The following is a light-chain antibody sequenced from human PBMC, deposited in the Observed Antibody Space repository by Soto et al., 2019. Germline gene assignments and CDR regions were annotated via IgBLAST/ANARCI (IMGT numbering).Light chain of an antibody. Sequence: EVVLTQSPATLSLSPGEKAILSCRASQDINTYLGWYQQKPGQPPRLIIYDASNRASGIPARFSGSGSGTDFTLTVSSLEPEDSAVYYCQQRSNWPLTFGGGTKVDI. CDR3: QQRSNWPLT. J-gene: IGKJ4*01. CDR1: QDINTY. CDR2: DAS. V-gene: IGKV3-11*01.